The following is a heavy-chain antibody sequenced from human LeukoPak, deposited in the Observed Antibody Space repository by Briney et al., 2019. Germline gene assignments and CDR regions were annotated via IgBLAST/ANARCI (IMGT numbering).Heavy chain of an antibody. Sequence: PSETLSLTCAVYGGSFSGYYWSWIRQPPGKGLEWIGEINHSGSTNYNPSLKSRVTISVDTSKNQFSLKLSSVTAADTAVYYCARGAGVLLWFGRKDYFDYWGQGTLVTVSS. J-gene: IGHJ4*02. CDR3: ARGAGVLLWFGRKDYFDY. CDR1: GGSFSGYY. D-gene: IGHD3-10*01. CDR2: INHSGST. V-gene: IGHV4-34*01.